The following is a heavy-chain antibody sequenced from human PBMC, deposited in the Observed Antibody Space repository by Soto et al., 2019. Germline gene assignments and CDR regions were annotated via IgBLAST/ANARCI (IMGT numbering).Heavy chain of an antibody. Sequence: QAHLVESGGGVVQPGRSLRLSCAASGFTFTSYGMHWLCQAPGTRLEWVAVISYDGGLQHYADSVKGRFTISRDNSKNMVLLQMNSLRAEDTAVYYCVSDRGYGHASVPYSWGQGTLVSVSS. V-gene: IGHV3-30*03. J-gene: IGHJ4*02. CDR3: VSDRGYGHASVPYS. D-gene: IGHD5-18*01. CDR2: ISYDGGLQ. CDR1: GFTFTSYG.